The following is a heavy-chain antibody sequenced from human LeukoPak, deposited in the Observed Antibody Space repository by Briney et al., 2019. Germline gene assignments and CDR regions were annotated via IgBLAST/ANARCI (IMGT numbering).Heavy chain of an antibody. V-gene: IGHV4-59*01. CDR1: GGSISSYY. J-gene: IGHJ3*02. CDR3: AREYTMVRGATWGYDAFDI. Sequence: SETLFLTCTVSGGSISSYYWSWIRQPPGKGLEWIGYIYYSGSTNYNPSLKSRVTISVDTSKNQFSLKLSSVTAADTAVYYCAREYTMVRGATWGYDAFDIWGQGTMVTVSS. CDR2: IYYSGST. D-gene: IGHD3-10*01.